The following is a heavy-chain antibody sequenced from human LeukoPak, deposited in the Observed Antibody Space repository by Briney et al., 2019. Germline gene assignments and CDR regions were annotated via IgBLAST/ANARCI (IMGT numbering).Heavy chain of an antibody. D-gene: IGHD1/OR15-1a*01. CDR3: AHYMEHPNQLNYFDY. V-gene: IGHV2-5*02. CDR2: IYWDDDK. Sequence: SGPTLVNPPQTLTLTCTFSGFSLSTSGVGVGWIRQPPGKALEWLAVIYWDDDKRYSPSLKSRLTITKDTSKNQVVLTMTNMDPVDTATYYCAHYMEHPNQLNYFDYWGQGTLVTVSS. J-gene: IGHJ4*02. CDR1: GFSLSTSGVG.